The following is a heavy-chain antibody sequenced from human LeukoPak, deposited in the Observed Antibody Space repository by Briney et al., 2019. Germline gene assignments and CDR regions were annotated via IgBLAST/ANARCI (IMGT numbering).Heavy chain of an antibody. J-gene: IGHJ4*02. CDR1: GYTFTSYG. Sequence: ASVKVSCKASGYTFTSYGISWVRQAPGQGLEGMGWISAYNGNTNYAQKLQGRVTMTTDTSTSTAYMELRSLRSDDTAVYYCARVGDYDSSGYADYWGQGTLVTVSS. D-gene: IGHD3-22*01. V-gene: IGHV1-18*01. CDR3: ARVGDYDSSGYADY. CDR2: ISAYNGNT.